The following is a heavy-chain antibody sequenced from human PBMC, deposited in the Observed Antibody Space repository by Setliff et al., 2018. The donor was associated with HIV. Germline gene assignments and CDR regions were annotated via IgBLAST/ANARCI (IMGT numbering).Heavy chain of an antibody. V-gene: IGHV4-61*09. CDR1: GGSISSGSYY. D-gene: IGHD2-21*01. CDR3: ARPRLRGSGAFDI. J-gene: IGHJ3*02. CDR2: IYTSGST. Sequence: TSETLSLTCTVSGGSISSGSYYWSWIRQPAGKGLEWIGHIYTSGSTNYNPSLKSRVTISVDTSKNQFSLKLSSVTAADTAVYYCARPRLRGSGAFDIWGQGTMVTVSS.